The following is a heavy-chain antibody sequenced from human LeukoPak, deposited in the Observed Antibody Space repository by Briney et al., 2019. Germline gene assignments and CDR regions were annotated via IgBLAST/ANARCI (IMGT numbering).Heavy chain of an antibody. J-gene: IGHJ6*03. CDR3: ARGIHVLRYFDWPRPGYYYYYMDV. CDR1: GYTITNNY. CDR2: INPSGTGT. D-gene: IGHD3-9*01. V-gene: IGHV1-46*01. Sequence: GASVKVSCKASGYTITNNYMHWVRQAPGQGLEWMGVINPSGTGTSYAQKFQGRITMSRDTSTSTVYTELSSLRSEDTAVYYCARGIHVLRYFDWPRPGYYYYYMDVWGKGTTVTISS.